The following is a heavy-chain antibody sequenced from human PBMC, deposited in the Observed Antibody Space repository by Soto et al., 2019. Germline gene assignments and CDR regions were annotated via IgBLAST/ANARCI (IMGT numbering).Heavy chain of an antibody. D-gene: IGHD6-13*01. V-gene: IGHV4-4*02. J-gene: IGHJ4*02. CDR1: SGSISSSNW. Sequence: QVQLQESGPGLVKPSGTLSLTCAVSSGSISSSNWWSWVRQRPGKGLEWIGELYHSGSTNYNPSLKSRVTISVDKSKNQSSLKLSSVTAADTAVYYCARRVYSSSFGYFDYWGQGTLVTVSS. CDR2: LYHSGST. CDR3: ARRVYSSSFGYFDY.